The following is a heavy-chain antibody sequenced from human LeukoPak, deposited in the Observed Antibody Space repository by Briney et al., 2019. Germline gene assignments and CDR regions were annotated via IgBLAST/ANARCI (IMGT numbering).Heavy chain of an antibody. V-gene: IGHV3-7*01. CDR1: GFTFSSHW. CDR2: IKEDGSET. CDR3: TRIDIAVASAFILDAFGI. D-gene: IGHD2-2*01. Sequence: GGSLRLSCTGSGFTFSSHWMSWVRQAPGRGLELMANIKEDGSETYYLDSVKGRFTISRDNAKNSVYLQMNSLRAEDTAVYYCTRIDIAVASAFILDAFGIWGQGTMVTVSS. J-gene: IGHJ3*02.